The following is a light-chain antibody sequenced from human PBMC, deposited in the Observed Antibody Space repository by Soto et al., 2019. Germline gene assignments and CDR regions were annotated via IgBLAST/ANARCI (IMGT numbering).Light chain of an antibody. Sequence: IVLTQSPGTLSLSPGEGATLSCRASQSISGRYLAWYQQKPGQAPRLLIYGASSRAPGIPDRFSGSGSGTDFSLTISRLEPEDFAVYYCQQYVSSPRTFGQGTKVEIK. CDR2: GAS. J-gene: IGKJ1*01. CDR1: QSISGRY. V-gene: IGKV3-20*01. CDR3: QQYVSSPRT.